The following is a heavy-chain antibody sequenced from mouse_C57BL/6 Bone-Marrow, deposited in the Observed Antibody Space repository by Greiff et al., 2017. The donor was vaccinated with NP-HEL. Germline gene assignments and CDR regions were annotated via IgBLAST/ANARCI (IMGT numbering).Heavy chain of an antibody. CDR1: GFTFSNYW. V-gene: IGHV6-3*01. J-gene: IGHJ2*01. Sequence: EVQLVESGGGLVQPGGSMKLSCVASGFTFSNYWMNWVRQSPEKGLEWVAQIRLKSDNYATLYAESVKGRFTISRDDSKSSVYLQMNNLRAEDTGIYYCTTVVATCDYWGQGTTLTVSS. D-gene: IGHD1-1*01. CDR2: IRLKSDNYAT. CDR3: TTVVATCDY.